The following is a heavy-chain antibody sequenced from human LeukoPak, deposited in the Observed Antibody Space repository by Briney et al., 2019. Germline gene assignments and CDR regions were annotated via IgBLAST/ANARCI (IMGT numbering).Heavy chain of an antibody. Sequence: PGGSLRLSCAASGFTVSSNYMSWVRQAPGKGLEWVSEINSDGSTYYAASMKGRYSISRDQSKNTMYLQMNSLKAEDTAVNSCATELREHGVFDIWGQGTMVTVSS. V-gene: IGHV3-53*01. CDR1: GFTVSSNY. J-gene: IGHJ3*02. CDR3: ATELREHGVFDI. CDR2: INSDGST. D-gene: IGHD1-26*01.